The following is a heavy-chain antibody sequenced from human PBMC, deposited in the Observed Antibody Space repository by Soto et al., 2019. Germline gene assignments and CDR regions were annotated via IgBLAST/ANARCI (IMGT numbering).Heavy chain of an antibody. D-gene: IGHD2-8*01. J-gene: IGHJ4*02. CDR3: ARDQGVSYFHS. V-gene: IGHV4-31*03. CDR1: GGSINSGAYY. CDR2: IHFSGST. Sequence: QVQLQESGPGLVKPSQTLSLTCTVSGGSINSGAYYWNWIRQHQGKGLEWIGYIHFSGSTYYNPSLKSRVGISTDTSNNQISLRLSSVTAADTAVYYCARDQGVSYFHSWGQGALVTVSS.